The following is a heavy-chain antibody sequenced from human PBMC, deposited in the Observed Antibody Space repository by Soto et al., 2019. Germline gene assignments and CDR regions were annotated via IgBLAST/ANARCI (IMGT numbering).Heavy chain of an antibody. V-gene: IGHV1-3*01. CDR1: GGTFSRYT. J-gene: IGHJ4*02. Sequence: ASVNVSCKASGGTFSRYTIIWVRQAPGQRLEWMGWINASNGNTKYAQKFQGRVTITRDTSASTAYMELSSLRSEDTAVYYCARDLGGWPDYWGQGTLVTVSS. CDR3: ARDLGGWPDY. D-gene: IGHD2-15*01. CDR2: INASNGNT.